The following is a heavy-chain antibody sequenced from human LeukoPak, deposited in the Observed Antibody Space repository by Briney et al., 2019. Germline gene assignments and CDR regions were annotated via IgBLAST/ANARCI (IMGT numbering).Heavy chain of an antibody. CDR3: ARIPQRVPHNWFDP. Sequence: ASVTVSCKASGYTFTSNDINWVRQAAGQGLEWMGWMNPHSGNAGYAQKFQGRVTMTRDTSISTVYMELSSPTSDDTAVYYCARIPQRVPHNWFDPWGQGTLVTVSS. CDR2: MNPHSGNA. J-gene: IGHJ5*02. V-gene: IGHV1-8*01. CDR1: GYTFTSND. D-gene: IGHD1-1*01.